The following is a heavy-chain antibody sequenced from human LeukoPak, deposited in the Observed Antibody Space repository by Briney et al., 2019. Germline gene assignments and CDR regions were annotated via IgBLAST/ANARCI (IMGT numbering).Heavy chain of an antibody. CDR1: GASIRNYY. CDR2: IHYSGII. D-gene: IGHD4/OR15-4a*01. CDR3: TTILYGANGFDY. Sequence: SETLSLTCTFSGASIRNYYCSWLRQPPGKGLEWIGYIHYSGIINYNPSLRGRAPMSVDTSKNQLSLKVSSVTAADTAVYYCTTILYGANGFDYWGQGTLVTVSP. J-gene: IGHJ4*02. V-gene: IGHV4-59*13.